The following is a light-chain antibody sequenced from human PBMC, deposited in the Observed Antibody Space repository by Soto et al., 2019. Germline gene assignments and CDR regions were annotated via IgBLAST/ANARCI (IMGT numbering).Light chain of an antibody. Sequence: QSVLTQPPSVSGAPGQRVTISCTGSSSNIGADYEVHWYQQLPGTVPKLLIYGNSNRPSGVPDRFSGSKSGTSASLAITGLQDEDEADYYCQSYDSSLSGSYVFGPGTKVTVL. CDR1: SSNIGADYE. CDR2: GNS. V-gene: IGLV1-40*01. CDR3: QSYDSSLSGSYV. J-gene: IGLJ1*01.